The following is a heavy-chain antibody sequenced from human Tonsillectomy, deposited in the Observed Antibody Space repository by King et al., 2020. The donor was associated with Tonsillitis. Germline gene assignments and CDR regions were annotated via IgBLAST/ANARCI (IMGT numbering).Heavy chain of an antibody. D-gene: IGHD6-13*01. CDR2: IDPSDSYT. CDR3: ARHRSSCYDY. CDR1: GYSFTSYW. J-gene: IGHJ4*02. V-gene: IGHV5-10-1*03. Sequence: VQLVESGAEGKKPGESLRISCKGSGYSFTSYWISWVRQMPGKGLEWMGRIDPSDSYTNYSPSFRGHVTISADKSISTAFLQWSSLKASDTAMYYCARHRSSCYDYWGQGTLVTVSS.